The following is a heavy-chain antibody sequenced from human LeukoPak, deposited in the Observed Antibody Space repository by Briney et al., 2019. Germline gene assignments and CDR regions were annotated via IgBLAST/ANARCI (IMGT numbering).Heavy chain of an antibody. Sequence: GGSLRLSCAASGFTFSSYAMSWVRQAPGKGLEWVSAISGSGGSTYYADSVKGRFTISRDNSKNTLYLQMNSLRAEDTAVYYCAKLVDGNYYDRGNAFDIWGQGTMVTVSS. CDR2: ISGSGGST. CDR3: AKLVDGNYYDRGNAFDI. D-gene: IGHD3-22*01. V-gene: IGHV3-23*01. J-gene: IGHJ3*02. CDR1: GFTFSSYA.